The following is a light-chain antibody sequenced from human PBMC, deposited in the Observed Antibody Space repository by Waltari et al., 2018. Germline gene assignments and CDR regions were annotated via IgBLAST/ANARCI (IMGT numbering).Light chain of an antibody. CDR2: EVS. Sequence: QSALTQPASVSGSPGQSITISCTGTSSDVGAYNYVSWYQHHPGKAPKVMIYEVSNRPSGFSNRFSGSKSANTASLTISGLQAEDEADYYCSSYTTSSTLGVFGGGTKLTVL. J-gene: IGLJ3*02. V-gene: IGLV2-14*01. CDR1: SSDVGAYNY. CDR3: SSYTTSSTLGV.